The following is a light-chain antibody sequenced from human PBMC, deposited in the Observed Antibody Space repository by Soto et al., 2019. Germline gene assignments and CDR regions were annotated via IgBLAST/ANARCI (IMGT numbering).Light chain of an antibody. CDR3: QQRRSWPRT. CDR2: DAS. Sequence: EIVLTQSPGTLSLSPGQRATLSCRASQRVSDSYLAWYQQKPGQAPRLLIYDASNRATGIPARFSGSGSGTDFTLTISSLEVEDFAIYYCQQRRSWPRTFGQGTKVDIK. J-gene: IGKJ1*01. CDR1: QRVSDSY. V-gene: IGKV3-11*01.